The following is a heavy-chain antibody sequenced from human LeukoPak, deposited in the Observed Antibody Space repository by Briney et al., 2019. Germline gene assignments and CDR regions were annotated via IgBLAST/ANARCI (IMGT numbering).Heavy chain of an antibody. J-gene: IGHJ6*02. D-gene: IGHD5-12*01. CDR2: ISYDGSNK. CDR1: GFTFSSYA. CDR3: ARGGVRYSGYYYYYYYGMDV. V-gene: IGHV3-30-3*01. Sequence: GGSLRLSCAASGFTFSSYAMHWVRQAPGKGLKWVAVISYDGSNKYYADSVKGRFTISRDNSKNTLYLQMNSLRAEDTAVYYCARGGVRYSGYYYYYYYGMDVWGQGTTVTVSS.